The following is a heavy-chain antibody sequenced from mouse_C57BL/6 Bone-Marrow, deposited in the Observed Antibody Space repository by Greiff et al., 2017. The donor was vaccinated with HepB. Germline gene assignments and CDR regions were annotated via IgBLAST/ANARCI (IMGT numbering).Heavy chain of an antibody. J-gene: IGHJ2*01. CDR3: ARQNYCSSCGFDY. Sequence: EVKVLESGADLVKPGASLKLSCAASGYTFTSYGMSWVRQTPDKSLEWVATISSGGSYTYYTDSLKGRSTISTDNASSTLYLQLSSLTSEDTAVYYCARQNYCSSCGFDYWGQGTTLTVSS. D-gene: IGHD1-1*01. CDR2: ISSGGSYT. V-gene: IGHV5-6*01. CDR1: GYTFTSYG.